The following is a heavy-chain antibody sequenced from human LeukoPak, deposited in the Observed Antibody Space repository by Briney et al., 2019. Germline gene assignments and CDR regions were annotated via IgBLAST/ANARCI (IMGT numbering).Heavy chain of an antibody. CDR2: IKSNPDVWTT. V-gene: IGHV3-15*01. Sequence: PGGSLRLSCETSGLTFGDAWMSWVRQAPGRGLEWVGRIKSNPDVWTTDYAAPVRGRFSISRDDSKNTLYLQMYSLKTEDTGVYYCPTGFDGIVVSSHKPTDYWGQGTLVTVSP. CDR1: GLTFGDAW. D-gene: IGHD3-22*01. CDR3: PTGFDGIVVSSHKPTDY. J-gene: IGHJ4*02.